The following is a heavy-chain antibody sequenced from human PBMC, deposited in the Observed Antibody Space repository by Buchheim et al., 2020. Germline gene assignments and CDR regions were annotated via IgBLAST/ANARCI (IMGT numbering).Heavy chain of an antibody. J-gene: IGHJ4*02. CDR3: ATEPGSTSSGDY. D-gene: IGHD6-6*01. CDR2: INQDGSQR. V-gene: IGHV3-7*01. CDR1: GFTFSDCW. Sequence: EEHLVESGGGLVQPGGSLRLSCADSGFTFSDCWMSWVRQTPGKGLEWVANINQDGSQRNYLGSVRGRFTISRDNAKKLLFLQMNGLRAEDTAVYYCATEPGSTSSGDYWGQGTL.